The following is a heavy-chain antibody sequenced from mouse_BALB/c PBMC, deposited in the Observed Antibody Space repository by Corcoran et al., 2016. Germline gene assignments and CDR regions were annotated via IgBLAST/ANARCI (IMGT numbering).Heavy chain of an antibody. J-gene: IGHJ2*01. CDR1: GYTFTSYV. CDR2: INPYNDGT. CDR3: ARWRIYYGNYVDY. D-gene: IGHD2-1*01. V-gene: IGHV1S136*01. Sequence: EVQLQQSGPELVKPGASVKMSCKASGYTFTSYVMHWVKQKPGQGLEWIGYINPYNDGTKYNEKFKGKATLTSDKSSSTAYMELSSLTSEDSAVYYCARWRIYYGNYVDYWGQGTTLTVSS.